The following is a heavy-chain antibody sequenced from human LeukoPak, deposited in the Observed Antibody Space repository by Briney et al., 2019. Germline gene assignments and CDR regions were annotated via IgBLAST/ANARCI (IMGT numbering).Heavy chain of an antibody. CDR3: AKDRSSTSLYYMDV. CDR2: ISGSGGST. D-gene: IGHD2-2*01. J-gene: IGHJ6*03. CDR1: GFTFSSYG. V-gene: IGHV3-23*01. Sequence: GGTLRLSCAASGFTFSSYGMSWVRQAPGKWLEWVSAISGSGGSTYYADSVKGRFTISRDNSKNTLYLQMNSLRAGDTAVYYCAKDRSSTSLYYMDVWGKGTTVTISS.